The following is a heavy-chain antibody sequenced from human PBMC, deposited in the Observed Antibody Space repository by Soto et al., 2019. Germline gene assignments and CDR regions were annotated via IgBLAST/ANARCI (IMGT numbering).Heavy chain of an antibody. J-gene: IGHJ4*02. CDR1: GFTFSNAW. D-gene: IGHD4-17*01. CDR2: IKSKTDGGTT. CDR3: TTDATVTHAFDY. V-gene: IGHV3-15*01. Sequence: EVQLVESGGGLVKPGGSLRLSCAASGFTFSNAWMSWVRQAPGKGLEWVGRIKSKTDGGTTDYASPVKGRFTISRDDSKNTLYLQMNSLKTEDTAVYYCTTDATVTHAFDYWGQGTLVTVSS.